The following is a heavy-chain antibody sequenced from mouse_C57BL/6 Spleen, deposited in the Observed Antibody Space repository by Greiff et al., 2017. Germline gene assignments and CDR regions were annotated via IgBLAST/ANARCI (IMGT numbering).Heavy chain of an antibody. J-gene: IGHJ2*01. V-gene: IGHV5-16*01. D-gene: IGHD2-10*02. CDR2: INYDGSST. CDR3: ARVCPYYFDY. Sequence: EVKLLESEGGLVQPGRSMKLSCTASGFTFSDYYMAWVRQVPEKGLEWVANINYDGSSTYYLDSLKSRFIIARGNAKNILYLQMSSLKSEDTATYYCARVCPYYFDYWGQGTTLTVSS. CDR1: GFTFSDYY.